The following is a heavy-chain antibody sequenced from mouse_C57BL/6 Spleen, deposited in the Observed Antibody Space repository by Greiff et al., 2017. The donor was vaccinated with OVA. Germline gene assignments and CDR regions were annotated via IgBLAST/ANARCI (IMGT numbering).Heavy chain of an antibody. CDR2: ISYDGSN. CDR3: ARRGYDYDFAY. CDR1: GYSITSGYY. V-gene: IGHV3-6*01. Sequence: DVQLQESGPGLVKPSQSLSLTCSVTGYSITSGYYWNWIRQFPGNKLEWMGYISYDGSNNYNPSLKNRISITRDTSKNQFFLKLNSVTTEDTATYYCARRGYDYDFAYWGQGTLVTVSA. J-gene: IGHJ3*01. D-gene: IGHD2-14*01.